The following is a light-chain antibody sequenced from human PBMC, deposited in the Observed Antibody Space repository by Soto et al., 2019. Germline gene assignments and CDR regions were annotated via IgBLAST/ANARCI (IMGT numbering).Light chain of an antibody. Sequence: QSALTQPASVSGSPGQSITISCTGTSSDVGGYNYVSWYQQHPGKGPKLMVYEVSNRPSGVSNRFSGSKSGNTASLTISGLQAEDEADYYCSSYTSSTNMNVLFGGGTKLTVL. J-gene: IGLJ2*01. CDR3: SSYTSSTNMNVL. V-gene: IGLV2-14*01. CDR1: SSDVGGYNY. CDR2: EVS.